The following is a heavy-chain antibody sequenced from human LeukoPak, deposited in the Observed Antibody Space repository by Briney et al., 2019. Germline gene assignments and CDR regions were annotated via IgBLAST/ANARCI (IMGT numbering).Heavy chain of an antibody. CDR2: INHSGST. CDR3: ARHCSGITGKTGVTNWFDP. V-gene: IGHV4-34*01. CDR1: GGSFSGYY. D-gene: IGHD1-20*01. Sequence: SETLSLTCAVYGGSFSGYYWNWIRQPPGKGLEWIGEINHSGSTYYNPSLKSRVTISVDTSKNQFSLKLSSVTAADTAVYYCARHCSGITGKTGVTNWFDPWGQGTLVTVSS. J-gene: IGHJ5*02.